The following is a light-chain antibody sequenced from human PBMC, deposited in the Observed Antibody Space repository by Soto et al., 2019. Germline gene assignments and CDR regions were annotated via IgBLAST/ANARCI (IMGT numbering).Light chain of an antibody. V-gene: IGKV1-5*03. J-gene: IGKJ1*01. Sequence: DIQMTQSPSTLSASVGDRVTITCRASQSIRNYLAWYQQKPGKAPKLMIYEASTLESGVPSGFSGSGSGTEFTLTISSLQPDDFATYYGQHDNPYPWTCGKGTKVEIK. CDR1: QSIRNY. CDR2: EAS. CDR3: QHDNPYPWT.